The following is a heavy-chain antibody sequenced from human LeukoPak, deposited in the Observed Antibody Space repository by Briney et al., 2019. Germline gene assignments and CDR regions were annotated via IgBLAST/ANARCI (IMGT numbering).Heavy chain of an antibody. CDR1: GGSISSSSYY. V-gene: IGHV4-39*07. CDR3: ARLLYYDILTGYYRDY. D-gene: IGHD3-9*01. CDR2: INHSGST. Sequence: SETLSLTCTVSGGSISSSSYYWSWIRQPPGKGLEWIGEINHSGSTNYNPSLKSRVTISVDTSKNQFSLKLSSVTAADTAVYYCARLLYYDILTGYYRDYWGQGTLVTVSS. J-gene: IGHJ4*02.